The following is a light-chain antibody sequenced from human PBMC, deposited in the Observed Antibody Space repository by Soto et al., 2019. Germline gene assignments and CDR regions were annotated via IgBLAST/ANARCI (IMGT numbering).Light chain of an antibody. V-gene: IGKV1-13*02. Sequence: AIQLTQSPSSLSASVGDRVTITCRASQDITSALAWYQQKPGKAPNLLIYVASSLKSGVPSRFSGSGSGTDFTLTISSLQPEDFATYYCQQFNSYVITFGQGTRLETK. CDR1: QDITSA. J-gene: IGKJ5*01. CDR3: QQFNSYVIT. CDR2: VAS.